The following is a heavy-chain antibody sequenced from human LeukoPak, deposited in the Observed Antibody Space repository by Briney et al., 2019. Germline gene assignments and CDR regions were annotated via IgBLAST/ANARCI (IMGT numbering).Heavy chain of an antibody. CDR1: GGSFSGYY. CDR2: INHGGST. CDR3: ARASITMVRGVIVGYYFDY. V-gene: IGHV4-34*01. D-gene: IGHD3-10*01. Sequence: PSETLSLTCAAYGGSFSGYYWSWIRQPPGKGLEWIGEINHGGSTNYNPSLKSRVTISVDTSKNQFSLKLSSVTAADTAVYYCARASITMVRGVIVGYYFDYWGQGTLVTVSS. J-gene: IGHJ4*02.